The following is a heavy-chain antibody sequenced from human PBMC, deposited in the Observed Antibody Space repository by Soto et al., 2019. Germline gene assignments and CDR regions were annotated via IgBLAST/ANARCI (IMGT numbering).Heavy chain of an antibody. CDR1: GYTFTSYG. CDR3: ERAADIVVVPAAINYYYYGMDV. V-gene: IGHV1-18*01. D-gene: IGHD2-2*01. Sequence: ASVKVSCKASGYTFTSYGISWVRQAPGQGLEWMGWISAYNGNTNYAQKLQGRVTMTTDTSTSTAYRELRSLRSDDTAVYYCERAADIVVVPAAINYYYYGMDVWGQGTTVTVSS. J-gene: IGHJ6*02. CDR2: ISAYNGNT.